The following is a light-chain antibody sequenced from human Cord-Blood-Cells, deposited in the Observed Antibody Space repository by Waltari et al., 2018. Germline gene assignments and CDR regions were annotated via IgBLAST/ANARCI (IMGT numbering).Light chain of an antibody. CDR3: QQSYSTPHT. V-gene: IGKV1-39*01. Sequence: DIQMPQSPSSLSASVGDRVTITCRASQSISSYLNWYQQKPGKAPKLLIYAAYSLQSGVPSRFSGSGSGTDFTLTISSLQPEDFATYYCQQSYSTPHTFGQGTKLEIK. CDR1: QSISSY. CDR2: AAY. J-gene: IGKJ2*01.